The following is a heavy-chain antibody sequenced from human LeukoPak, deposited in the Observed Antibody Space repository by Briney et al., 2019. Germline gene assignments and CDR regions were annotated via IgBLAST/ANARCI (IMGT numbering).Heavy chain of an antibody. CDR3: GRAVATTSYFDY. CDR1: GFTYSRYP. D-gene: IGHD5-24*01. V-gene: IGHV3-64*01. Sequence: GGSLRLSCAASGFTYSRYPMHWLRPAPGKGVEYVSASSSNGGSTYYANSVKGRFTISRDNSKNTLYLQMGSLRAEDMAVYYCGRAVATTSYFDYWGQGTLVTVSS. CDR2: SSSNGGST. J-gene: IGHJ4*02.